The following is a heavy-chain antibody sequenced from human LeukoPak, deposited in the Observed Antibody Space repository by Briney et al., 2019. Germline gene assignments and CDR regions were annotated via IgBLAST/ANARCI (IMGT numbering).Heavy chain of an antibody. CDR1: GFTFDDYA. Sequence: PGGSLRLSCAVSGFTFDDYAMHWVRQLPGKDLDWVSGINWNSDSIGYADSVKGRFTISRDNDKNSLYLQMNSLRAEDMALYYCAKGYGGSYYQNPYFDYWGQGTLVTVSS. V-gene: IGHV3-9*03. CDR2: INWNSDSI. D-gene: IGHD1-26*01. J-gene: IGHJ4*02. CDR3: AKGYGGSYYQNPYFDY.